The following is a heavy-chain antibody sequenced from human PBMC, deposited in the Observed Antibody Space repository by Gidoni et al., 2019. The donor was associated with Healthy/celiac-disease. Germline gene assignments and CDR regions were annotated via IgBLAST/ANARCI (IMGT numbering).Heavy chain of an antibody. Sequence: EVQLLESGGGLVQPGGSLSLSCAASGFTFSSYAMSWVRQAPGKGLEWVSAIRGSGGSTYYADSVKGRFTISRDNSKNTLYLQMNSLRAEDTAVYYCAKDVTIFGVAMGYFDYWGQGTLVTVSS. CDR3: AKDVTIFGVAMGYFDY. CDR2: IRGSGGST. J-gene: IGHJ4*02. CDR1: GFTFSSYA. V-gene: IGHV3-23*01. D-gene: IGHD3-3*01.